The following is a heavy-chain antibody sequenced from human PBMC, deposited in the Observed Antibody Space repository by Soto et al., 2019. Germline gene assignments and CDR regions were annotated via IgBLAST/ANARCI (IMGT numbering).Heavy chain of an antibody. V-gene: IGHV1-69*01. CDR3: ARSAPMEAGDKYYYDF. J-gene: IGHJ4*02. D-gene: IGHD3-16*01. CDR2: IIPFFGTA. CDR1: GGNVNTFG. Sequence: QVQLVQSGAEVKKTGSSVKVSCKASGGNVNTFGFSWVRQAPGQGLEWMGGIIPFFGTAKYSQKFEDKITITADESTNTVYMDLRSLTFEDTAIYYCARSAPMEAGDKYYYDFWGQGALITVSS.